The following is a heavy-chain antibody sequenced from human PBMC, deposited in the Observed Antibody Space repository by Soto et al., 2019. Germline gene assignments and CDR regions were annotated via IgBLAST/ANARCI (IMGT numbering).Heavy chain of an antibody. Sequence: PSETLSLSWSVSGGYVSTEVGCWSWIRQPPGKGLEWMGYVHHSGITNHDPSLKSRLTTSVDTSKNQVSLRLYSVTAADTGVYYCARLRRLAPVATYYYHSMDVWGQGTTVTVSS. J-gene: IGHJ6*02. CDR3: ARLRRLAPVATYYYHSMDV. CDR2: VHHSGIT. D-gene: IGHD5-12*01. V-gene: IGHV4-61*08. CDR1: GGYVSTEVGC.